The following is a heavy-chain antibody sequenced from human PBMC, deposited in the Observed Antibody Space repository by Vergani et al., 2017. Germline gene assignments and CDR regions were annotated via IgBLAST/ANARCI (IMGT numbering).Heavy chain of an antibody. V-gene: IGHV1-46*01. CDR1: GYTFSNYY. D-gene: IGHD1-7*01. J-gene: IGHJ4*02. CDR2: INPSGGNT. Sequence: QVQVVQSGAEVKKSGASVKVSCKTSGYTFSNYYMHWVRQAPGQGLEWMGIINPSGGNTNYVQKFQDRVTMTTDTSTSTAYMELRSLRFDDTAVYYCARDLGSTGELSFFDYWGPGTLVTVAS. CDR3: ARDLGSTGELSFFDY.